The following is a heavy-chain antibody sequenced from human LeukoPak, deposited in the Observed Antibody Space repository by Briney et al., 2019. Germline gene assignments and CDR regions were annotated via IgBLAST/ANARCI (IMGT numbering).Heavy chain of an antibody. J-gene: IGHJ5*02. V-gene: IGHV3-7*01. D-gene: IGHD6-19*01. CDR3: VRGPSKWLMRGILGWFDP. Sequence: GGSLRLSCAASGFTFSSYWMSWVRQAPGKGLEWVANIKQGGSEKYYVDSVKGRFTISRDHAKNSLYLQMSSLRAEDTAVCYCVRGPSKWLMRGILGWFDPWGEGTLVTVSS. CDR2: IKQGGSEK. CDR1: GFTFSSYW.